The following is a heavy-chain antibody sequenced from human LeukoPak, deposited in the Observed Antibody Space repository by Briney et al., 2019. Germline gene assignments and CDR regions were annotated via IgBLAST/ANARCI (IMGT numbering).Heavy chain of an antibody. CDR1: GYAFTSSN. J-gene: IGHJ4*02. CDR2: MNSTSGNT. D-gene: IGHD3-22*01. Sequence: ASVKVSCKTSGYAFTSSNINWVRQATGQGLEWMGWMNSTSGNTGYAQKFQGRVTMTRDTSISTAYMELSSLISEDTAVYYCARVTGSNSYYRSLGHWGQGTLITVSS. CDR3: ARVTGSNSYYRSLGH. V-gene: IGHV1-8*01.